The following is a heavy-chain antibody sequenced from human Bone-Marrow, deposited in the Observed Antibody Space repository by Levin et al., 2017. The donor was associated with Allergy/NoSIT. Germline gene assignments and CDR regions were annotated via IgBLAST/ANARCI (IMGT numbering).Heavy chain of an antibody. CDR2: IYWDDDK. Sequence: ESGPTLVKPTQTLTLTCTFSGFSLNASGVSMGWIRQPPGKALEWLASIYWDDDKNYSPSLNSRLTITKDTSKNQVVLSVTNMDPVDTATYFCAHTVTIFGVLVSDVWGQGILVTVSS. D-gene: IGHD3-3*01. J-gene: IGHJ4*02. CDR3: AHTVTIFGVLVSDV. CDR1: GFSLNASGVS. V-gene: IGHV2-5*02.